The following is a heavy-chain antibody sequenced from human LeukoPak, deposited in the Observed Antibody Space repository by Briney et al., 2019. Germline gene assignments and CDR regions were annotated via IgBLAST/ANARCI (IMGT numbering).Heavy chain of an antibody. CDR1: VFTLNIYS. V-gene: IGHV3-23*01. CDR2: ITNNYTT. J-gene: IGHJ1*01. CDR3: VKQTAIVRGYSHR. Sequence: GVSVRLSCAAWVFTLNIYSMSWVPEAPGEGLEWVSAITNNYTTYYADPLEGRVTISRDDPKNTLYMQMKSVKADDTGLYFCVKQTAIVRGYSHRGGEGTLVTVSS. D-gene: IGHD2-21*01.